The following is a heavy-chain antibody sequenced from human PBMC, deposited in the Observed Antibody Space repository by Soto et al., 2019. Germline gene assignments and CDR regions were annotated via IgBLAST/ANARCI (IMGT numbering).Heavy chain of an antibody. D-gene: IGHD3-22*01. Sequence: QVQLVQSGAEVKKPGASVKISCKASGYTFTGYFMHWVRQAPGQGLEWMGIINPSRGSTTYAQKFQGRVTMTRDTSTSPVYMELISLRSDDTAVYYCARGGDSSGYLDYWGQGTLVTISS. CDR3: ARGGDSSGYLDY. CDR1: GYTFTGYF. J-gene: IGHJ4*02. CDR2: INPSRGST. V-gene: IGHV1-46*03.